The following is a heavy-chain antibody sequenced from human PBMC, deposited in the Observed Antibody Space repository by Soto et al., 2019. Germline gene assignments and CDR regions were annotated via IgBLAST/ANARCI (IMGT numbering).Heavy chain of an antibody. J-gene: IGHJ6*02. Sequence: LRLSCAASGLTFTKFALSWVRQAPGKGLEWVSGISGSGGSSYYADSVKGRFTISRDNSKSTLFLQMNSLRAEDTAVYYCAKRGYSYGSAMDVWGQGTTVTVSS. V-gene: IGHV3-23*01. CDR2: ISGSGGSS. CDR3: AKRGYSYGSAMDV. D-gene: IGHD5-18*01. CDR1: GLTFTKFA.